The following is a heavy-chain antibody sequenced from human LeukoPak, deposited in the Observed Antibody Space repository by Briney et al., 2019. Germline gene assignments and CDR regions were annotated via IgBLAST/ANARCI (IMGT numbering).Heavy chain of an antibody. D-gene: IGHD1-14*01. Sequence: PGGSLRLSCAASGFTFSSYWMFWVRQAPGKGLVWVSHIYSDGSTTTYADSVKGRFTISRDNAKNTLYLQMNSLRAEDTAVYYCARGGEPAGFDIWGQGTMATVSS. CDR1: GFTFSSYW. CDR2: IYSDGSTT. J-gene: IGHJ3*02. V-gene: IGHV3-74*01. CDR3: ARGGEPAGFDI.